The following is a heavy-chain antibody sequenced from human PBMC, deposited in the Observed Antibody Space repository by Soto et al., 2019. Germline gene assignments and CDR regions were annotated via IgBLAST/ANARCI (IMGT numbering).Heavy chain of an antibody. Sequence: SETLSLTCTVSGGSVSSGSYQWTWIRQPPGKGLEWIGYIHVSGSTNDNPSLKGRVTMSIDTSKNQFSLKLSSVTAADTAVYYCARDGHGMDVWGQGTKVTV. CDR1: GGSVSSGSYQ. V-gene: IGHV4-61*01. J-gene: IGHJ6*02. CDR3: ARDGHGMDV. CDR2: IHVSGST.